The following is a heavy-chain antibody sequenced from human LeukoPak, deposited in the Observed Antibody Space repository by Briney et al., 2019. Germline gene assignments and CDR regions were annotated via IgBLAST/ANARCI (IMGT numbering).Heavy chain of an antibody. V-gene: IGHV4-61*01. CDR1: GASVSSASY. CDR3: ARSRAFNSGAFDP. CDR2: IYNGVNT. J-gene: IGHJ5*02. D-gene: IGHD1-26*01. Sequence: SETLSLTCTVSGASVSSASYWSWIRQPPGKGVEWIAHIYNGVNTNCNPSLKSRVTISVDTSKNQFSLRLNSVTAADTAVYYCARSRAFNSGAFDPWGQGSLVTVSS.